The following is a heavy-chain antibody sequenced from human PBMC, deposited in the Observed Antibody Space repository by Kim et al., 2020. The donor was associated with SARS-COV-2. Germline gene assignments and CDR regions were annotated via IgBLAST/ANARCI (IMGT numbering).Heavy chain of an antibody. Sequence: SETLSLTCTVSGGSISSSSDSWGWIRQPPGKRLEWIGSIHYSGTTYYNPSLKSRVTISVDTSKKQFSLRLSSVTATDTAVYYCARLADTAWFDPWGQGTLVTVSS. CDR3: ARLADTAWFDP. CDR2: IHYSGTT. CDR1: GGSISSSSDS. J-gene: IGHJ5*02. V-gene: IGHV4-39*01.